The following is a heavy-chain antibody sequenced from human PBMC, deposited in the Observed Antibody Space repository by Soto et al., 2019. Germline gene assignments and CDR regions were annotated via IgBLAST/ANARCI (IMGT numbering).Heavy chain of an antibody. D-gene: IGHD3-10*01. Sequence: EVQLVESGGGLVKPGGSLRLSCAASGFTFTNAWMSWVRQAPGKGLEWVGRVKRKTNGGTTDYAAHVKDRFNISRDDSNNTLYLQMNNLKTEDTAVYYCATCYGSGTDCQEDYLAFWGQGTPVTVSS. CDR3: ATCYGSGTDCQEDYLAF. V-gene: IGHV3-15*01. CDR1: GFTFTNAW. CDR2: VKRKTNGGTT. J-gene: IGHJ4*02.